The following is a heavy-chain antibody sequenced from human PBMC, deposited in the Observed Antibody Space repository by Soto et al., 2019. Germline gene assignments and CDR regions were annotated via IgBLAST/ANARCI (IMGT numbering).Heavy chain of an antibody. CDR1: GRSLSGYY. CDR3: ARGQEGVVATH. D-gene: IGHD5-12*01. Sequence: QVQLQQWGAGLLKPSETLSLNCAVTGRSLSGYYWSWIRQPPGKGLEWIGEVKDGGHANYSPSLRGRVTISSDTSNNQFLLRLYSVTAADTGVYYCARGQEGVVATHWDQGSLVTVSS. V-gene: IGHV4-34*01. CDR2: VKDGGHA. J-gene: IGHJ4*02.